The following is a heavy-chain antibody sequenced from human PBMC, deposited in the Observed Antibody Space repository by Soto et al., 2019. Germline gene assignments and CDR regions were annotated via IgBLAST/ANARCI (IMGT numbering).Heavy chain of an antibody. CDR3: AKAGIAAAGADYYYYGMDV. D-gene: IGHD6-13*01. CDR1: GFTFDDYT. J-gene: IGHJ6*02. CDR2: ISWDGGST. V-gene: IGHV3-43*01. Sequence: EVQLVESGGVVVQPGGSLRLSCAASGFTFDDYTMHWVRQAPGKGLEWVSLISWDGGSTYYADSVKGRFTISRDNSKNSMNLQKNRLRTEDTAVKDGAKAGIAAAGADYYYYGMDVWGQGTTVTVSS.